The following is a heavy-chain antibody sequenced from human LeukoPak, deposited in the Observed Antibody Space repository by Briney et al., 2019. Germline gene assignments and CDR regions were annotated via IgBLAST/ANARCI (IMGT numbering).Heavy chain of an antibody. CDR3: ARGSLGGAIGY. V-gene: IGHV4-39*07. CDR2: IYYSGST. D-gene: IGHD3-10*01. CDR1: GGSISSSSYY. Sequence: SETLSLTCTVSGGSISSSSYYWGWIRQPPGKGLEWIGSIYYSGSTYYNPSLKSRVTISVDTSKNQFSLKLSSVTAADTAVYYCARGSLGGAIGYWGQGTLVTVSS. J-gene: IGHJ4*02.